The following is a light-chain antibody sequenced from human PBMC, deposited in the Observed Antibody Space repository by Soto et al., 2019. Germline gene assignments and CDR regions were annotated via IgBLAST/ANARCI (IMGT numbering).Light chain of an antibody. CDR3: QQYNNWPPIT. CDR2: DAS. V-gene: IGKV3D-15*01. Sequence: EILLTQSPATLSVSPGEEATLSCLARQSVSSYLAWYQQKPGQAPRLLIYDASNRATGIPARFSGSGSGTDFTLTISSLQSEDFAVYYCQQYNNWPPITFGQGTRLEIK. J-gene: IGKJ5*01. CDR1: QSVSSY.